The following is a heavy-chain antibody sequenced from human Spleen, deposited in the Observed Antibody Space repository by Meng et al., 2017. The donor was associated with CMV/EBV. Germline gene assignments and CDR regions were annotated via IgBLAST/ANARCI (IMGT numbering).Heavy chain of an antibody. D-gene: IGHD3-3*01. Sequence: GESLKISCAASGFTFNSYEMNWVRQAPGKGLEWVGRIKSKTDGGTTDYAAPVKGRFTISRDDSKNTLYLQMDSLKTEDTAVYYCARGTIRDYWGQGTLVTVSS. J-gene: IGHJ4*02. V-gene: IGHV3-15*01. CDR2: IKSKTDGGTT. CDR3: ARGTIRDY. CDR1: GFTFNSYE.